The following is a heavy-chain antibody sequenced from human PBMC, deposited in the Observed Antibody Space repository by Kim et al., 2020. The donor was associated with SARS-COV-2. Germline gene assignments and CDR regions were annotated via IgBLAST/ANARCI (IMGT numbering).Heavy chain of an antibody. CDR1: GYTFTSYY. CDR2: INPSGGST. J-gene: IGHJ5*02. Sequence: ASVKVSCKASGYTFTSYYMHWVRQAPGQGLEWMGIINPSGGSTSYAQKFQGRVTMTRDTSTSTVYMELSSLRSEDTAVYYCARGRGAYYYDSSGYYSVGPWGQGTLVTVSS. V-gene: IGHV1-46*01. CDR3: ARGRGAYYYDSSGYYSVGP. D-gene: IGHD3-22*01.